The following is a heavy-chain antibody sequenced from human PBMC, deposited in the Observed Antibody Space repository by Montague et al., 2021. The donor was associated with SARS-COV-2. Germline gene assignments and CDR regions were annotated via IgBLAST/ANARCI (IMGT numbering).Heavy chain of an antibody. CDR1: GGSFSGYH. D-gene: IGHD6-13*01. J-gene: IGHJ5*02. CDR3: ARGEYTGSWCGWHNCFDP. Sequence: SETLSLTCAVYGGSFSGYHWNWIRQPPGKGLEWIGEIIHSGSTNYSPSLKSRVTISVDTSENQFSLKLSSVTAADTAVYYCARGEYTGSWCGWHNCFDPWGQGTLVTVSS. V-gene: IGHV4-34*01. CDR2: IIHSGST.